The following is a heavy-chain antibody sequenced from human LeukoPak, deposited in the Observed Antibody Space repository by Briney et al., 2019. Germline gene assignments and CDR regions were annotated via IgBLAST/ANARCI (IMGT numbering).Heavy chain of an antibody. CDR3: ARASVRQPDY. D-gene: IGHD6-13*01. J-gene: IGHJ4*02. CDR1: GYTFTGYY. V-gene: IGHV1-18*04. CDR2: ISAYNGNT. Sequence: ASVKVSCKASGYTFTGYYMHWVRQAPGQGLEWMGWISAYNGNTNYAQKLQGRVTMTTDTSTSTAYMELRSLRSDDTAVYYCARASVRQPDYRGQGTLVTVSS.